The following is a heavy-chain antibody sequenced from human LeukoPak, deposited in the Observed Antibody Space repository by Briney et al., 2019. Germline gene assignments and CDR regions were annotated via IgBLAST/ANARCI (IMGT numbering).Heavy chain of an antibody. V-gene: IGHV1-2*02. J-gene: IGHJ4*02. D-gene: IGHD5/OR15-5a*01. CDR3: ARESLGRLYFDY. Sequence: ASVKVSCKASGYTFSDYYMHWVRQAPGQGLEWMGWINPNSGGTNYAQKFQGRVTMTRDTSISTAYMELSRLRSDDTAVYYCARESLGRLYFDYWGQGTLVTVSS. CDR1: GYTFSDYY. CDR2: INPNSGGT.